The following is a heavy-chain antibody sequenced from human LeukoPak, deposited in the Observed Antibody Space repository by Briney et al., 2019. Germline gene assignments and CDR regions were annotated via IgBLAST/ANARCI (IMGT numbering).Heavy chain of an antibody. CDR2: IKGDESAK. V-gene: IGHV3-7*01. Sequence: GGSLRLSCAASGFTFSTYWMAWVRQAPGKGLEWVANIKGDESAKHQADSVKGRFTISRDNAQNSVYLQMSNLRGEDTAVYYWARVVGGSLDNWGQETLFTVFS. D-gene: IGHD1-26*01. CDR3: ARVVGGSLDN. J-gene: IGHJ4*02. CDR1: GFTFSTYW.